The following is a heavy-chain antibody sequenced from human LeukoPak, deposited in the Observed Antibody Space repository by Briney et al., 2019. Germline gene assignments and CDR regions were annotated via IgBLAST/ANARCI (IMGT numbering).Heavy chain of an antibody. Sequence: GGSLRLSCAASGFTFSSYGMHWVRQAPGKGLEWVAAISYDGNNKYYADSVKGRLTISRDNSKNTLYVQMNSLRAEDTAVYYCAKDGVEQWLAYYFDYWGQGTLVTASS. V-gene: IGHV3-30*18. D-gene: IGHD6-19*01. CDR2: ISYDGNNK. CDR3: AKDGVEQWLAYYFDY. CDR1: GFTFSSYG. J-gene: IGHJ4*02.